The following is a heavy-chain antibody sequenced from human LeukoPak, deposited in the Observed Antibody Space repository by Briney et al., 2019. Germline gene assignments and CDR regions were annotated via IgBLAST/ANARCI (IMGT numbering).Heavy chain of an antibody. J-gene: IGHJ4*02. V-gene: IGHV3-48*01. CDR3: ARDKIQWLRYSYFDY. Sequence: GGSLRLSCKASGFTFSRYGMNWVRQAPGRGLEWLSYTRWSSGCTIYYAQSVRGRFTISRDDAKNTLYLQMNSLRAADTAVYFCARDKIQWLRYSYFDYWGQGVLVTVSS. CDR2: TRWSSGCTI. D-gene: IGHD5-12*01. CDR1: GFTFSRYG.